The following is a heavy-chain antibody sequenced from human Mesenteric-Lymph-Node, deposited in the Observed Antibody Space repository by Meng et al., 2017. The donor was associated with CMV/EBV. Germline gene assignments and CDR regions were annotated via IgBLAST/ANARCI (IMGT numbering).Heavy chain of an antibody. CDR2: ISYDGSNK. CDR3: TKDSGESLYYYYTMDV. CDR1: GFTFSSYA. J-gene: IGHJ6*02. V-gene: IGHV3-30*04. Sequence: GGSLRLSCAASGFTFSSYAMHWVRQAPGKGLEWVAVISYDGSNKYYADSVKGRFTISRDNSKNTLYLQMNSLRAEDTAVYYCTKDSGESLYYYYTMDVWGQGTTVTVSS. D-gene: IGHD3-10*01.